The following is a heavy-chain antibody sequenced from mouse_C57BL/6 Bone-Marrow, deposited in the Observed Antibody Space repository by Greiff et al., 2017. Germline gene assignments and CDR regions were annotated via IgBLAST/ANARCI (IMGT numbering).Heavy chain of an antibody. J-gene: IGHJ4*01. CDR3: TRGPPCGYYAMDY. CDR1: GFTFSSYA. CDR2: ISSGGDYI. Sequence: EVQRVESGEGLVKPGGSLKLSCAASGFTFSSYAMSWVRQTPEKRLEWVAYISSGGDYIYYADTVKGRFTISRDNARNTLYLHMSSLKSEDTAMYYCTRGPPCGYYAMDYWGQGTSVTVSS. V-gene: IGHV5-9-1*02.